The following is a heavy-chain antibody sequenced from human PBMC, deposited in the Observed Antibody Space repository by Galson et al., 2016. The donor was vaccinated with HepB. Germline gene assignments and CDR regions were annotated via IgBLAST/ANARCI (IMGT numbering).Heavy chain of an antibody. D-gene: IGHD6-6*01. CDR2: INPSGTST. J-gene: IGHJ4*02. V-gene: IGHV1-46*01. Sequence: SVKVSCKASGYTFTNYYIHWVRQAPGQGLEWVGDINPSGTSTSYAQKFQGRVTVSRDTSTSTVYMELSSLRSEDTAVYYCARDLYSSSSGQEGMDIWGQGTPVTVAS. CDR3: ARDLYSSSSGQEGMDI. CDR1: GYTFTNYY.